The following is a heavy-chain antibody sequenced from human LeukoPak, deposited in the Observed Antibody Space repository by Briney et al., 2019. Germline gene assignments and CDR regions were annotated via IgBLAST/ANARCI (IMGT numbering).Heavy chain of an antibody. CDR1: GYTFTNYY. CDR2: INPSGGST. Sequence: ASVKVSCKASGYTFTNYYIHWVRQAPGQGLEWMGIINPSGGSTSYAQRFQGRVTMTRDTSASTVYMELSSLRSEDTAVYYCAREGSIVVTYWFDPWGQGTLVTVSS. D-gene: IGHD3-22*01. V-gene: IGHV1-46*01. CDR3: AREGSIVVTYWFDP. J-gene: IGHJ5*02.